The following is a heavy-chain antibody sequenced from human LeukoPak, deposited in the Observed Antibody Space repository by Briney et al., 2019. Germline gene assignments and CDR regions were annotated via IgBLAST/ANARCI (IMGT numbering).Heavy chain of an antibody. Sequence: GGSLRLSCAASGFTFDDFGMSWVRQAPGKGLEWLSGINWNGGSTGYADSVKGRFTISRDNAKNSLYLQMNSLRAEDTALYYCAKDYGDYLRGFQHWGQGTLVTVSS. V-gene: IGHV3-20*04. D-gene: IGHD4-17*01. CDR3: AKDYGDYLRGFQH. CDR2: INWNGGST. J-gene: IGHJ1*01. CDR1: GFTFDDFG.